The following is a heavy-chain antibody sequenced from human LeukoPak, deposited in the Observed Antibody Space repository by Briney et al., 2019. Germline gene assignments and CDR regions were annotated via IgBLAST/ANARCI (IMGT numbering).Heavy chain of an antibody. V-gene: IGHV3-7*01. CDR2: IDQDGSQK. D-gene: IGHD6-13*01. CDR3: ARGLATAAAY. J-gene: IGHJ4*02. CDR1: GFTFSSYA. Sequence: GGSLRLSCAASGFTFSSYAMSWVSQAPGKGLEWVANIDQDGSQKYYVDSVKGRFTISRDNAKSSVFLQMNSLRAEDTALYYCARGLATAAAYWGQGTLVTVSS.